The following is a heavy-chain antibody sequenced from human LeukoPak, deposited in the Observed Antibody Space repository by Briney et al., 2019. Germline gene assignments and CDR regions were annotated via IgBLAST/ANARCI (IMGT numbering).Heavy chain of an antibody. Sequence: PGGSLRLSCAASGFTFSSYGMHWVRQAPGKGLEWVAFIRYDGSNKYYADSVKGRFTISRDNSKNTLYLQMNSLRAEDTAVYYCARDIAHYYDSSGYSDYFDYWGQGTLVTVSS. J-gene: IGHJ4*02. CDR3: ARDIAHYYDSSGYSDYFDY. V-gene: IGHV3-30*02. CDR2: IRYDGSNK. CDR1: GFTFSSYG. D-gene: IGHD3-22*01.